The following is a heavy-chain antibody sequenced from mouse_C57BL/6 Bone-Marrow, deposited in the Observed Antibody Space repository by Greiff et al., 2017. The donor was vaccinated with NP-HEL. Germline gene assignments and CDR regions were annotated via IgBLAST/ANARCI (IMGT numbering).Heavy chain of an antibody. D-gene: IGHD3-1*01. V-gene: IGHV1-15*01. J-gene: IGHJ2*01. CDR1: GYTFTDYE. CDR3: TRGSGYFDY. Sequence: VQLQQSGAELVRPGASVTLSCKASGYTFTDYEMHWVKQTPVHGLEWIGAIDPETGGTAYNQKFKGKAIRTADKSSSTAYMELRSLTSEDSAVYYCTRGSGYFDYWGQGTTLTVSS. CDR2: IDPETGGT.